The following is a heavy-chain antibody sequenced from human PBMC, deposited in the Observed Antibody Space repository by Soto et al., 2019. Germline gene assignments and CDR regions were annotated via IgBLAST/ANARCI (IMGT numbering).Heavy chain of an antibody. J-gene: IGHJ6*02. CDR3: ARGGRSEGGYYYYGMDV. D-gene: IGHD6-25*01. CDR1: GGSFSGYY. V-gene: IGHV4-34*01. Sequence: SETLSLTCAVYGGSFSGYYWSWIRQPPGKGLEWIGEINHSGSTNYNPSLKSRVTISVDTSKNQFSLKLSSVTAADTAVYYCARGGRSEGGYYYYGMDVWGQGTTVT. CDR2: INHSGST.